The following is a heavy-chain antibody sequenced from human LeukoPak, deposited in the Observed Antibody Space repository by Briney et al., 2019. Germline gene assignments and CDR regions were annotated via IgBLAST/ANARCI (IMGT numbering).Heavy chain of an antibody. D-gene: IGHD2-2*01. V-gene: IGHV4-34*01. CDR3: ARGRGRYCSSTSCRNWFDP. Sequence: SETLSLTCAVCGGSFSGYYWSWIRQPPGKGLEWIGEINHSGSTNYNPSLKSRVTISADTSKNQSSLKLSSVTAADTAVYYCARGRGRYCSSTSCRNWFDPWGQGTLVTVSS. CDR1: GGSFSGYY. J-gene: IGHJ5*02. CDR2: INHSGST.